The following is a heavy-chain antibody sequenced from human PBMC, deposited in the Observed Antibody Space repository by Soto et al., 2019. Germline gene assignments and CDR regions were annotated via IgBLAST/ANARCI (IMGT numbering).Heavy chain of an antibody. D-gene: IGHD3-3*01. CDR1: GGSISSYY. CDR3: VRGYKTTMFGVVGFDY. Sequence: PSETLSRTCTVSGGSISSYYCSWIRQPPGKGLEWIGYIYYSGSTNYNPSLKSRVTISVDTSKNQFSLKLSSVTAADTAVYYCVRGYKTTMFGVVGFDYWGQGTLVTVSS. V-gene: IGHV4-59*01. CDR2: IYYSGST. J-gene: IGHJ4*02.